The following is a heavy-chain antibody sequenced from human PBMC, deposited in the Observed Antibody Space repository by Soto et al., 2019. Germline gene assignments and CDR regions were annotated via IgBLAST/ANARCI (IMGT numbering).Heavy chain of an antibody. D-gene: IGHD3-3*01. CDR2: ISGSGGST. J-gene: IGHJ4*02. CDR1: GFTFSSYA. V-gene: IGHV3-23*01. Sequence: GGSLRLSCAASGFTFSSYAMSWVRQAPGKGLEWVSAISGSGGSTYYADSVKGRFTISRDNSKNTLYLQMNSLRAEDTAVYYCAKGPRDFWSGYYNYFDYWGQGTLVTVSS. CDR3: AKGPRDFWSGYYNYFDY.